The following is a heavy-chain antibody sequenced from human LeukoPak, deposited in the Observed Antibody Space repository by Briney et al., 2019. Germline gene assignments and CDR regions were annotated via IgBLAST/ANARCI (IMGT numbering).Heavy chain of an antibody. D-gene: IGHD1-26*01. CDR2: ISSSSSYI. CDR3: ARDGGSYFWFDP. V-gene: IGHV3-21*01. J-gene: IGHJ5*02. Sequence: PGGSLRLSCAASGFTFSSYSMNWFRQAPAKGLEWVSSISSSSSYIYYADSVKGRFTISRDNAKNSLYLQMNSLRAEDAAVYYCARDGGSYFWFDPWGQGTLVTVSS. CDR1: GFTFSSYS.